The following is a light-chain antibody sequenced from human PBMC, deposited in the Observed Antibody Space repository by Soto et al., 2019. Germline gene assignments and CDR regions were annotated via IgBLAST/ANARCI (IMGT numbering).Light chain of an antibody. V-gene: IGKV1-33*01. CDR2: GAS. Sequence: DIQMTQSPSSLSASVGDRVTVTCQATQDISSYLNWFQQKPGKAPKLLISGASNLEVGVPSRFSGSGSGTDFTFTISSLQPEDVATYYCQQYANLPTFGQGTRLDIK. J-gene: IGKJ5*01. CDR3: QQYANLPT. CDR1: QDISSY.